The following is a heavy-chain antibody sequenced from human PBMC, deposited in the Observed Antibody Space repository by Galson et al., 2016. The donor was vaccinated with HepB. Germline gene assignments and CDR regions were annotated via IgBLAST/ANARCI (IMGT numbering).Heavy chain of an antibody. Sequence: SLRLSCAGSGFNFNTYTMNWVRQAPGKGLEWVSLISTTISYVFYADSVKGRFTISRDNAKKSLYLQMDGLRVEDTAVYYCAREVFGGSGNAMDVWGQGTLVTVSS. CDR1: GFNFNTYT. V-gene: IGHV3-21*01. D-gene: IGHD3-10*02. J-gene: IGHJ3*01. CDR3: AREVFGGSGNAMDV. CDR2: ISTTISYV.